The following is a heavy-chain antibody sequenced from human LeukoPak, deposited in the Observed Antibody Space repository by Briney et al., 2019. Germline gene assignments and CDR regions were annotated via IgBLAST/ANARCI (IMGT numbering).Heavy chain of an antibody. J-gene: IGHJ3*02. CDR2: INHTGST. D-gene: IGHD2-15*01. CDR1: GGSFSGYY. V-gene: IGHV4-34*01. CDR3: ARHCCSGPAKRVFDI. Sequence: SETLSLTCAVYGGSFSGYYWSWIRQPPGKGLEWIGEINHTGSTNYNPSLKSRVTMSVDTSKNQFSLKLSSVTAADTAVYHCARHCCSGPAKRVFDIWGQGTMVTVSS.